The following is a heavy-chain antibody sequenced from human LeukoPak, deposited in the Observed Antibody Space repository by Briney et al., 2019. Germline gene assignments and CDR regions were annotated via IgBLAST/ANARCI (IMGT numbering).Heavy chain of an antibody. CDR2: INHSGST. D-gene: IGHD4-23*01. Sequence: PSETLSLTCTVSGGSISSYYWSWIRQPPGKGLEWIGEINHSGSTNYNPSLKSRVTISVDTSKNQFSLKLSSVTAADTAVYYCARSMTTVDFDYWGQGTLVTVSS. CDR1: GGSISSYY. J-gene: IGHJ4*02. V-gene: IGHV4-34*01. CDR3: ARSMTTVDFDY.